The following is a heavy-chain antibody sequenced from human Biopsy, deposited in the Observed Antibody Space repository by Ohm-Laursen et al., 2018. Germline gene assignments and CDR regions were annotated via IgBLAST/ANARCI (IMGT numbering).Heavy chain of an antibody. CDR3: AKDLGQVTAAIGY. D-gene: IGHD2-21*02. V-gene: IGHV3-9*01. J-gene: IGHJ4*02. CDR2: ITWNSGSI. CDR1: GFTFDDYA. Sequence: SLRLSCSASGFTFDDYAMHWVRQAPGKGLEWVSGITWNSGSIGYADSVKGRFSIFRDNAKHSLYLQMNSLRAEDTALYYCAKDLGQVTAAIGYWGQGTLITVSS.